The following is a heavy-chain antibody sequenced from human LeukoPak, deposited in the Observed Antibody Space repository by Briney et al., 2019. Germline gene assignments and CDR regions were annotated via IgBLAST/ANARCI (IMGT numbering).Heavy chain of an antibody. CDR1: GFTFSSYG. D-gene: IGHD6-13*01. CDR3: AKDPRRYSRTGGYFDY. CDR2: INHSGST. V-gene: IGHV4-34*01. Sequence: GSLRLSCAASGFTFSSYGMSWIRQPPGKGLEWIGEINHSGSTNYNPSLKSRVTISVNTSKNQCSLKLSSVTAADTAVYYCAKDPRRYSRTGGYFDYWGQGTLVTVSS. J-gene: IGHJ4*02.